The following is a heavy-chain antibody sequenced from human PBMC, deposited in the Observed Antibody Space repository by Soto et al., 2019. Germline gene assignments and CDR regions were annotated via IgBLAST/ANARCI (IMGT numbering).Heavy chain of an antibody. D-gene: IGHD4-17*01. CDR1: GFTFGNFA. V-gene: IGHV3-30*18. CDR2: VSYEGNIN. J-gene: IGHJ1*01. Sequence: QVSLVESGGGVVQPGGSLRLSCAASGFTFGNFAMHWIRQAPGKGPGWVSVVSYEGNINYNLDSVKGRFTVSRDNSRNTLYLQMTRLRPEATAVYYCAKGKMWDYGSNSKTYFQHWGPGTLVTVSS. CDR3: AKGKMWDYGSNSKTYFQH.